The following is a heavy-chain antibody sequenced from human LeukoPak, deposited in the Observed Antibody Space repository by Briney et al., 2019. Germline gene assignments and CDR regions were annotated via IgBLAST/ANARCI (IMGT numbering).Heavy chain of an antibody. CDR2: IIPIFGTA. J-gene: IGHJ6*04. Sequence: GASVKLSCTASGGTFSSYAISWVRQAPGQGLEWMGGIIPIFGTANYAQKFQGRVTITADESTSTAYMELSSLRSEDTAVYYCARDRMVRGVILYGMDVWGKGTTVTVSS. CDR1: GGTFSSYA. D-gene: IGHD3-10*01. V-gene: IGHV1-69*01. CDR3: ARDRMVRGVILYGMDV.